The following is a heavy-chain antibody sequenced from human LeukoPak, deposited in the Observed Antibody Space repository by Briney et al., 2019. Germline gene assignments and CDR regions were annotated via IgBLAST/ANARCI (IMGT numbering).Heavy chain of an antibody. Sequence: GGSLRLSCAASGFTFSTYGMNWVRQAPGKGPEWVSYISSGGTTVYSADSVKGRFTISGDNAKNSLYLQMNSLRAEDMAVYYCARAYDSDCWGQGTLVTVSS. V-gene: IGHV3-48*04. D-gene: IGHD2-2*01. CDR3: ARAYDSDC. CDR1: GFTFSTYG. J-gene: IGHJ4*02. CDR2: ISSGGTTV.